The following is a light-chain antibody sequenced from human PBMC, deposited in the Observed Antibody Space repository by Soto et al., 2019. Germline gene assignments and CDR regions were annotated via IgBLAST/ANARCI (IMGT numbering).Light chain of an antibody. Sequence: EIVLTQSPGTLSLSPGERATLSCRASQSVSSSYLAWYQQKPGQAPRLLIYGASSRATGIPDRFSGSGSGTAFTLTISKWEPEDFAVYYCQKYGSSTTFGQGTKV. CDR3: QKYGSSTT. J-gene: IGKJ1*01. V-gene: IGKV3-20*01. CDR1: QSVSSSY. CDR2: GAS.